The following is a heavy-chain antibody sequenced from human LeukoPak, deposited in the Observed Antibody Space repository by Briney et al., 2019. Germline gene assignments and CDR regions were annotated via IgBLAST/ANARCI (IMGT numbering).Heavy chain of an antibody. D-gene: IGHD2-2*01. CDR1: GYTLTELS. CDR3: ARVGVVPAAMPDLYYFDY. Sequence: ASVKVSCKVSGYTLTELSMHWVRQAPGKGLEWMGGFDPEDGETIYAQKFQGRVTMTEDTSTDTAYMELSSLRSEDTAVYYCARVGVVPAAMPDLYYFDYWGQGTLVTVSS. J-gene: IGHJ4*02. V-gene: IGHV1-24*01. CDR2: FDPEDGET.